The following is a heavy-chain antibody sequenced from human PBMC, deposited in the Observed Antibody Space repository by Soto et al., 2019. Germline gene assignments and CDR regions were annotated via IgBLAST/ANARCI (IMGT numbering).Heavy chain of an antibody. Sequence: SETLSLTCAVSGGSISSGGYSWSWIRQPPGKGLEWIGYMYHSGSTYYNPSLKSRVTISIDRSKNQFSLKLSSVTAADTAVYYCARTPPLGYFDYWGQGTLVTVSS. J-gene: IGHJ4*02. V-gene: IGHV4-30-2*01. CDR1: GGSISSGGYS. CDR2: MYHSGST. CDR3: ARTPPLGYFDY.